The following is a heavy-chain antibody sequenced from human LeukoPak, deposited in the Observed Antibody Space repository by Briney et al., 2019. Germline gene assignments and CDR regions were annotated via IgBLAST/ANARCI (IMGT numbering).Heavy chain of an antibody. D-gene: IGHD3-10*01. Sequence: PGRSLRLSCAASGFTFDDYAMHWVRQAPGKGLEWVSGISWNSGSIGYAGSVKGRFTISRDNAKNSLYLQMNSLRAEDTALYYCAKSPRLYGSGSYYNYYFDYWGQGTLVTVSS. V-gene: IGHV3-9*01. CDR2: ISWNSGSI. CDR3: AKSPRLYGSGSYYNYYFDY. CDR1: GFTFDDYA. J-gene: IGHJ4*02.